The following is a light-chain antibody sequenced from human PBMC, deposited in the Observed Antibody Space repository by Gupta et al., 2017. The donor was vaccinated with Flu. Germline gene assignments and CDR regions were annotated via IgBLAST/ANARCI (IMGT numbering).Light chain of an antibody. CDR2: YAS. J-gene: IGKJ1*01. CDR1: QSIGSS. V-gene: IGKV6-21*01. Sequence: EIVLTQSPDIQSVTPKEKVTITCRASQSIGSSLPWYQQKPDQSPKLLIKYASQSASGVPSRFSGSGSGTDFTLTINSLEAEDAATYYCQQCSTLPQTFGQGTKVEIK. CDR3: QQCSTLPQT.